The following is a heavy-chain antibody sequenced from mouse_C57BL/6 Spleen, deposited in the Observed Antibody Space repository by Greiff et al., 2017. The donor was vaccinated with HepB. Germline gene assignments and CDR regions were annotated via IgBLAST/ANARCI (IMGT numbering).Heavy chain of an antibody. V-gene: IGHV1-50*01. CDR1: GYTFTSYW. J-gene: IGHJ1*03. CDR3: ANKSSIPPWYFDV. CDR2: IDPSDSYT. D-gene: IGHD2-3*01. Sequence: QVQLQQPGAELVKPGASVKLSCKASGYTFTSYWMQWVKQRPGQGLEWIGEIDPSDSYTNYNQKFKGKATLTVDTSSSTAYMQLSSLTSEDSAVYYCANKSSIPPWYFDVSGKGATVIVSS.